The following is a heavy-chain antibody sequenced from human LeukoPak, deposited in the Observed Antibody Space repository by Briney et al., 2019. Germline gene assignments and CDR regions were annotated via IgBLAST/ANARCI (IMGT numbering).Heavy chain of an antibody. D-gene: IGHD6-13*01. CDR3: ARDLPAGYSSSKTSFDY. CDR2: IFFDGTTK. CDR1: AFTFSNYA. V-gene: IGHV3-30*04. Sequence: GGSLRLSCAASAFTFSNYAMHWVRQAPGKGLEWVGVIFFDGTTKYYADSVKGRFTISRDNSRNTLYLQMNSLRPEDTAVYYCARDLPAGYSSSKTSFDYWGQGALVTVSS. J-gene: IGHJ4*02.